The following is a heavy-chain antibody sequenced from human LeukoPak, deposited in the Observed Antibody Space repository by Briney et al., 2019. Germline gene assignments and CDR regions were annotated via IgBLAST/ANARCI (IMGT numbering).Heavy chain of an antibody. Sequence: GGSLRLSCAASGFSFSDAWMNWVRQAPGKGLEWVGRIKSKANSYTTLYAASVKGRFTISRDDSKNSLYLQMNSLKTEDTAVYYCTRLSRYGNRWYYVDYWGQGTLVTVSS. CDR2: IKSKANSYTT. CDR3: TRLSRYGNRWYYVDY. V-gene: IGHV3-72*01. J-gene: IGHJ4*02. CDR1: GFSFSDAW. D-gene: IGHD6-13*01.